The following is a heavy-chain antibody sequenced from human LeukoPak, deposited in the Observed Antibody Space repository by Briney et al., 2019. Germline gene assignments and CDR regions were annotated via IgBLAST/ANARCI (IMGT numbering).Heavy chain of an antibody. CDR1: GFTFSSYA. D-gene: IGHD3-10*01. Sequence: PSGGSLRLSCAASGFTFSSYAMHWVRQAPGKGLEWVAVISYDGSNKYYADSVKGRFTISRDNSKNTLYLQMNSLRAEDTAVYYCARDMVRGVRYYYYGMDVWGQGTTVTVSS. CDR2: ISYDGSNK. V-gene: IGHV3-30-3*01. J-gene: IGHJ6*02. CDR3: ARDMVRGVRYYYYGMDV.